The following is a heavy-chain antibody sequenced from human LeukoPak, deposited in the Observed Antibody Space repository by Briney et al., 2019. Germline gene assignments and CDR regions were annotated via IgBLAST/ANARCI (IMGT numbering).Heavy chain of an antibody. D-gene: IGHD3-10*01. J-gene: IGHJ6*03. CDR2: INHSGST. Sequence: PGGSLRLSCAASGFTFSTYEMNWVRQPPGKGLEWIGEINHSGSTNYNPSLKSRVTISVDTSKNQFSLKLSSVTAADTAVYYCARGITIVRGLSAAYYMDVWGKGTTVTISS. V-gene: IGHV4-34*01. CDR1: GFTFSTYE. CDR3: ARGITIVRGLSAAYYMDV.